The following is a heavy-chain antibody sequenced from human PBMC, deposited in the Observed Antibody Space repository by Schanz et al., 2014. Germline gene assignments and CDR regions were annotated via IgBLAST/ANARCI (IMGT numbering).Heavy chain of an antibody. CDR2: ITRSGGGT. CDR1: GFTFSSYA. Sequence: QVQLVESGGGVVQPGRSLRLSCAAYGFTFSSYAMHWVRQASGKGLEYVSAITRSGGGTYYSDSVKGRFTISRDNSKNTLYLQMNSLRDEDTAVYYCAKQIHYDILTVTRNWGQGTLVTVSS. V-gene: IGHV3-64*04. CDR3: AKQIHYDILTVTRN. D-gene: IGHD3-9*01. J-gene: IGHJ4*02.